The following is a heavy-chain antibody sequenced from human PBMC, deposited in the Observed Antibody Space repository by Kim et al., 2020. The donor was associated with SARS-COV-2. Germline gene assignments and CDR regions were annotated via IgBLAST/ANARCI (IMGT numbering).Heavy chain of an antibody. CDR3: ARDLPIKFTETSWDH. D-gene: IGHD4-17*01. CDR1: GFTFSSYS. CDR2: ISSSSSTI. J-gene: IGHJ4*02. Sequence: GGSLRLSCAASGFTFSSYSMNWVRQAPGKGLEWVSYISSSSSTIYYADSVKGRFTISRDNAKNSLYLQMNSLRDEDTAVYYCARDLPIKFTETSWDHWGQGTLVTVSS. V-gene: IGHV3-48*02.